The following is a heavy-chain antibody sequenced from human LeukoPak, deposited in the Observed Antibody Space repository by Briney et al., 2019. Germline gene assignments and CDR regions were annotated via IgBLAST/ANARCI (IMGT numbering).Heavy chain of an antibody. Sequence: SETLSLTCAVSGISISSYYWGWIRQPAGKGLEWIGRIYTSGNTNYKPSLKSRLTISVDKSKNHLSLKLTSLTAADTAFYYCAGGPSGTAFDDWGHGTLVTVSS. CDR3: AGGPSGTAFDD. CDR1: GISISSYY. J-gene: IGHJ4*01. D-gene: IGHD1-1*01. V-gene: IGHV4-4*07. CDR2: IYTSGNT.